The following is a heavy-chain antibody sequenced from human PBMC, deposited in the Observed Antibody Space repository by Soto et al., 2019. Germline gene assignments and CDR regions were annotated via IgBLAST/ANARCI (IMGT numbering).Heavy chain of an antibody. V-gene: IGHV3-74*01. J-gene: IGHJ4*02. CDR1: GFTFGNYC. CDR2: ISNDGSAS. Sequence: XESLTLFSAAPGFTFGNYCMHWVRHAPGKGLEWVSRISNDGSASIYADSVKGRFTISRDNGKNTLYLQMDSLTPEDTAKYYCTNGRYSDASILFEQWGQGPLVTVSS. CDR3: TNGRYSDASILFEQ. D-gene: IGHD3-22*01.